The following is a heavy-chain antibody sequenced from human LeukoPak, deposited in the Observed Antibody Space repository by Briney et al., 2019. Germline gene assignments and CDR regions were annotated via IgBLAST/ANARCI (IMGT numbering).Heavy chain of an antibody. CDR3: AREPPPDIGATGYYYYGMDV. CDR1: GGTFSSYA. Sequence: GASVNVSCKASGGTFSSYAISWVRQAPGQGLEWMGRIIPILGKANYAQKFQGRVTITADKSTSTAYMELSSLRSEDTAVYYCAREPPPDIGATGYYYYGMDVWGQGTTVTVSS. V-gene: IGHV1-69*04. CDR2: IIPILGKA. D-gene: IGHD5-12*01. J-gene: IGHJ6*02.